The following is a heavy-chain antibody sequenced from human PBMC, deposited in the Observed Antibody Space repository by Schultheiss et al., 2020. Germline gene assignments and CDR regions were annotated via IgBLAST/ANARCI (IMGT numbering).Heavy chain of an antibody. V-gene: IGHV3-11*01. CDR1: GFTFSDYY. CDR2: IGSSGSII. CDR3: AKGDCVGHGDCSFDC. D-gene: IGHD2-21*02. Sequence: GGSLRLSCAASGFTFSDYYMTWIRQAPGKGLECVSHIGSSGSIIYYADSVKGRFTISRDNSKNTLYLQMSSLSAEDTAIYYCAKGDCVGHGDCSFDCWGQGTLVTVSS. J-gene: IGHJ4*02.